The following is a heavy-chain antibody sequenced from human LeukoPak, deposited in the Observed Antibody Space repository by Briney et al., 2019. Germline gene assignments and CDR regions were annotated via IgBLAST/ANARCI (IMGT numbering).Heavy chain of an antibody. Sequence: GASVKVSCKASGYTFTGYYMHWVRQAPGQGLEWVGWINPNSGATNYAQKFQARVIMTRDTSINTAYMELRRLRYDDTAMYFCARESFSGSGGLNWFAPWGQGTLVTVSA. CDR3: ARESFSGSGGLNWFAP. V-gene: IGHV1-2*02. D-gene: IGHD3-10*01. J-gene: IGHJ5*02. CDR1: GYTFTGYY. CDR2: INPNSGAT.